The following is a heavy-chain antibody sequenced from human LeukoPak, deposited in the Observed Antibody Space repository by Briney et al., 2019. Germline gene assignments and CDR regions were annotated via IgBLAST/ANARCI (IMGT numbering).Heavy chain of an antibody. V-gene: IGHV3-9*01. CDR2: ISWNSGSI. CDR3: ARVHGRHYYYYMDV. J-gene: IGHJ6*03. Sequence: PGGSLRLSCAASGFTFDDYAMHWVRQAPGKGLVWVSGISWNSGSIGYADSVKGRFTISRDNAKNSLYLQMNSLRAEDTAVYYCARVHGRHYYYYMDVWGKGTTVTVSS. CDR1: GFTFDDYA.